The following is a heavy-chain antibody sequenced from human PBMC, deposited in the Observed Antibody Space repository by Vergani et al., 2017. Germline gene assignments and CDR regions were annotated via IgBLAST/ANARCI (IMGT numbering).Heavy chain of an antibody. J-gene: IGHJ5*02. CDR3: ARHEGDYIGVVVAARSWFDA. V-gene: IGHV4-34*01. CDR1: GGSFSGYY. D-gene: IGHD2-15*01. CDR2: INHSGST. Sequence: QVQLQQWGAGLLKPSETLSLTCAVYGGSFSGYYWSWIRQPPGKGLEWIGEINHSGSTNYNPSLKSRVTISVDTSKNQFSLKLSSVTAADTAVYYCARHEGDYIGVVVAARSWFDAWGQGTLVTVSS.